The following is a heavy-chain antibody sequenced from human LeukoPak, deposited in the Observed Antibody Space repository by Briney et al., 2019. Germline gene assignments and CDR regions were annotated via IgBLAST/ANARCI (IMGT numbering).Heavy chain of an antibody. CDR2: ISGSGGST. J-gene: IGHJ4*02. D-gene: IGHD4-17*01. V-gene: IGHV3-23*01. Sequence: PGGSLRLSCAASGFIFSSYAVSWVRQAPGKGLEWVSVISGSGGSTYYADSVKGRFTISRDNSKNTLCLQMNSLRVEDTAVYYCAISRTTVTAPFDFWGQGTLVTVSS. CDR3: AISRTTVTAPFDF. CDR1: GFIFSSYA.